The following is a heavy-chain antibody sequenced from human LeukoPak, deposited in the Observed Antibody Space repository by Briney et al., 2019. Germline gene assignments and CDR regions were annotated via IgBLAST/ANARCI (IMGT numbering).Heavy chain of an antibody. J-gene: IGHJ6*03. D-gene: IGHD6-19*01. V-gene: IGHV3-30*04. Sequence: GGSLRLSCAAPGFTFRTYAMNWVPQAPGKGLEGGSVISNDGSNIYYADAVKGRFTISRDNSKNTLYLQMDSLRAEDTAVYYCARGSNAVAGTTYYYYYMDVWGKGTTVTVSS. CDR3: ARGSNAVAGTTYYYYYMDV. CDR2: ISNDGSNI. CDR1: GFTFRTYA.